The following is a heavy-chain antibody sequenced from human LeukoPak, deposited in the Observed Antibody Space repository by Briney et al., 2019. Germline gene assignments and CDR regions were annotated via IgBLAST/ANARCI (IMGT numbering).Heavy chain of an antibody. CDR2: IYYSGST. Sequence: SETLSLTCTVSGGSISSGSYYWSWIRQPPGKGLEWIGYIYYSGSTYYNPSLKSRVTISVDTSKNQFSLKLSSVTAADTAVYYCARVNVSTWLLNAFDIWGQGTMVTVSS. V-gene: IGHV4-30-4*08. CDR1: GGSISSGSYY. J-gene: IGHJ3*02. CDR3: ARVNVSTWLLNAFDI. D-gene: IGHD2-15*01.